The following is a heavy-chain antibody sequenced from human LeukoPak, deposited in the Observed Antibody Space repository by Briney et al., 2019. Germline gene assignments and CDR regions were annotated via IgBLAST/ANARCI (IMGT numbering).Heavy chain of an antibody. Sequence: GGSLRLSCVASGFTFNNAWMNWVRQAPGKGLEWVGRIKSKTDGGSIDYAAPVKGRFTISRDDSTTTLYLQMTSLTTDDTAVYYCATDENFQWGQGTLVTVSS. V-gene: IGHV3-15*01. J-gene: IGHJ4*02. CDR3: ATDENFQ. CDR2: IKSKTDGGSI. CDR1: GFTFNNAW.